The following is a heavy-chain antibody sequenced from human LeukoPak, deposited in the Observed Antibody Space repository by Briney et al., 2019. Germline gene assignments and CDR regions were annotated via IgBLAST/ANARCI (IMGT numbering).Heavy chain of an antibody. Sequence: QAGGSLRLSCVASGFTFSSYDMNWVRQAPGKGLEWVSFISSSGSTINYADSVKGRFTISRDNAKNSLYLQMNSLRAEDTAVYYCERGSYSSGDAFDIWGQGTMVTVSS. D-gene: IGHD6-19*01. CDR2: ISSSGSTI. J-gene: IGHJ3*02. CDR1: GFTFSSYD. CDR3: ERGSYSSGDAFDI. V-gene: IGHV3-48*03.